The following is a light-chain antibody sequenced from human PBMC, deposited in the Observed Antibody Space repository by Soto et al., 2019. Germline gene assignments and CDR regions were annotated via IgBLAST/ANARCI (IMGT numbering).Light chain of an antibody. CDR2: EVT. J-gene: IGLJ2*01. Sequence: QSALTQPPSASGSPGQSVTISCTGTSSDVGVYNYVSWYQHHPGKAPKLMIYEVTKRPSGVPDRFSGSKSGDTASLTVSGLQAEDEADYYCSSYAGSNKVVFGGGTKLTVL. CDR3: SSYAGSNKVV. V-gene: IGLV2-8*01. CDR1: SSDVGVYNY.